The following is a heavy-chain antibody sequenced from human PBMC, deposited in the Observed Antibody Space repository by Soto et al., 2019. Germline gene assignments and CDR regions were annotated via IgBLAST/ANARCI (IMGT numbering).Heavy chain of an antibody. V-gene: IGHV3-23*01. J-gene: IGHJ4*01. CDR3: APTRGCSFYGRDY. CDR2: ISYSGVST. CDR1: GFTFSSYA. Sequence: GGSLRLSCAASGFTFSSYAMTWVRQAPGKGLEWVSAISYSGVSTYYADSVKGRFTISRDSSENTLSLQMNSLRVDDTAVYYCAPTRGCSFYGRDYW. D-gene: IGHD2-15*01.